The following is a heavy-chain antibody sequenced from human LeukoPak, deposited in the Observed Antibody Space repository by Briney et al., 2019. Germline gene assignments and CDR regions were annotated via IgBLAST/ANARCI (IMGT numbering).Heavy chain of an antibody. CDR2: IIPILGIA. Sequence: GASVKVSCKASGGTFSSYAISWVRQAPGQGLEWMGRIIPILGIANYAQKFQGRVTITADKSTSTAYMELSSLRSEDTAVYYCARDYDFWSGWYYFDYWGQGTLVTVSS. CDR3: ARDYDFWSGWYYFDY. CDR1: GGTFSSYA. J-gene: IGHJ4*02. D-gene: IGHD3-3*01. V-gene: IGHV1-69*04.